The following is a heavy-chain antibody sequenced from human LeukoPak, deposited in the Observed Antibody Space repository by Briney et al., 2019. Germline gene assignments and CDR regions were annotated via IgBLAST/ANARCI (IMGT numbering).Heavy chain of an antibody. J-gene: IGHJ4*02. V-gene: IGHV4-38-2*01. Sequence: SETLSPTSAVSGYSISHGYHWGWNRPAPGQGPEWIGSIYHSGSTYYNPSLKSRVTISVDTSKNQFSLKLSSVTAADTAVYYCARGGAATGNFDYWGQGTLVTVSS. D-gene: IGHD2-15*01. CDR2: IYHSGST. CDR3: ARGGAATGNFDY. CDR1: GYSISHGYH.